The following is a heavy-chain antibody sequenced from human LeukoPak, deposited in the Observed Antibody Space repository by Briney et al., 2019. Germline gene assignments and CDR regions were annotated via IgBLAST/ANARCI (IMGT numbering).Heavy chain of an antibody. D-gene: IGHD3-9*01. CDR1: GGTFSSYA. CDR3: ARDGIPYDILTGYYNDYYYGMDV. V-gene: IGHV1-69*13. Sequence: SVKVSCKASGGTFSSYAISWVRQAPGQGLEWMGGIIPIFGTANYAQKFQGRVTVTADESTRTAYMELSSLRSEDTAVYYCARDGIPYDILTGYYNDYYYGMDVWGQGTTVTVSS. CDR2: IIPIFGTA. J-gene: IGHJ6*02.